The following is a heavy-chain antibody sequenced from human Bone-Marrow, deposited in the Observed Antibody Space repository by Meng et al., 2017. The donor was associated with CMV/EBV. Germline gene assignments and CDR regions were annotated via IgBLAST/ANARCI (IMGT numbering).Heavy chain of an antibody. J-gene: IGHJ6*02. V-gene: IGHV1-69*02. CDR3: ARVGAAAGYYYGMDV. CDR2: IIPILGIA. D-gene: IGHD6-13*01. Sequence: SVKVSCKASGGTFSSYTISWVRQAPGQGLEWMGRIIPILGIANYAQKFQGRVTITADKSTSTAYMGLSSLRSEDTAVYYCARVGAAAGYYYGMDVWGQGTTVTVSS. CDR1: GGTFSSYT.